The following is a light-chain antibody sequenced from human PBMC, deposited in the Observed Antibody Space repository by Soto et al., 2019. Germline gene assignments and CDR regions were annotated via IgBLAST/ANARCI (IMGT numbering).Light chain of an antibody. V-gene: IGKV4-1*01. Sequence: DIVVTQSPDSPAVSLGERATTNCKSSQSVLYRSNNKNYLAWYQQKPGQPPKLVIYWASTRESGVPDRFSGGGSGTDFTLTISSLQAEDVAFYYCQQYYSAPYTFGQGTKLEIK. CDR1: QSVLYRSNNKNY. CDR3: QQYYSAPYT. CDR2: WAS. J-gene: IGKJ2*01.